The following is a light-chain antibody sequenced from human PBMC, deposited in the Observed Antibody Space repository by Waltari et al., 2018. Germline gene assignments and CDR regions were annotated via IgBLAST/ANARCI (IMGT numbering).Light chain of an antibody. CDR1: QSITSY. CDR3: QQSDSMPLT. Sequence: DIQMTQSPSSLSASVGDRVTITCRASQSITSYLNWYQQKPGKAPKLLIYAAPSLQSGVPSRFSGSGSGTDFTLTISSLQPEDFATYYCQQSDSMPLTFGGGTKVEI. V-gene: IGKV1-39*01. CDR2: AAP. J-gene: IGKJ4*01.